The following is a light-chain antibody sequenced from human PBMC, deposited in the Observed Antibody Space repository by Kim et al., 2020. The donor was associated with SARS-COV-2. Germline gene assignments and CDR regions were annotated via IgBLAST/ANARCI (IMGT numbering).Light chain of an antibody. Sequence: PGERATLSCRASQTVVSNYIAWYQHKPGQAPRLLIFGASTRATGIPDRFSGSGSGTDFTLIISRLEPEDFALYFCQQYGTSPRTFGQGTKV. CDR3: QQYGTSPRT. CDR2: GAS. V-gene: IGKV3-20*01. J-gene: IGKJ1*01. CDR1: QTVVSNY.